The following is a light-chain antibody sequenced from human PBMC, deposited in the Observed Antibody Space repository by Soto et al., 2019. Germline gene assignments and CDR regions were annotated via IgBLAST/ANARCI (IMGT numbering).Light chain of an antibody. Sequence: IQMTHSPSTLSASLGDIVTMTFRASQSISSWLAWYQQKPGKAPKLLIYKASSLESGVPSRFSGSGSGTEFTLTISSLQPDDFATYYCQQYNSYSRTFGQGTKVDIK. CDR3: QQYNSYSRT. J-gene: IGKJ1*01. CDR2: KAS. V-gene: IGKV1-5*03. CDR1: QSISSW.